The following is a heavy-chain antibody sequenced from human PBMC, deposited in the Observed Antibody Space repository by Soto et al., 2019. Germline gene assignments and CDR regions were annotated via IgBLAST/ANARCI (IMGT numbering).Heavy chain of an antibody. Sequence: GGSLRLSCAASGFTFSSYAMSWVRQAPGKGLEWVSAISGSGGSTYYADSVKGRFTISRDNSKNTLYLQMNSLRAEDTAVYYCAKDSVVVAATPPAPRRKYDYIWGSYKIDLPGDAFDIWGQGTMVTVSS. CDR2: ISGSGGST. V-gene: IGHV3-23*01. CDR1: GFTFSSYA. D-gene: IGHD3-16*01. J-gene: IGHJ3*02. CDR3: AKDSVVVAATPPAPRRKYDYIWGSYKIDLPGDAFDI.